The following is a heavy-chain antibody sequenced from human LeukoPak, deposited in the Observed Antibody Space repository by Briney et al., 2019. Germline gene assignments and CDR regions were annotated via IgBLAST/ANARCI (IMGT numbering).Heavy chain of an antibody. CDR1: GFTFSSYS. CDR2: ISSSSSYI. J-gene: IGHJ5*02. D-gene: IGHD6-13*01. CDR3: ARDGSSWSDWFDP. Sequence: GGSLRLSCAASGFTFSSYSMNWVRQAPGKGLEWVSSISSSSSYIYYADSVKGRFTISRDNAKNSLYLQMNSLRAEDTAVYCCARDGSSWSDWFDPWGQGTLVTVSS. V-gene: IGHV3-21*01.